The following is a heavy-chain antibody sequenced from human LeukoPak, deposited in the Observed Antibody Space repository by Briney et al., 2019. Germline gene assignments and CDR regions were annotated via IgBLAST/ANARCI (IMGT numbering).Heavy chain of an antibody. V-gene: IGHV3-9*01. CDR1: GFTFDDYA. CDR2: ISWNSGSI. Sequence: PGGSLRLSCAASGFTFDDYAMHWVRQAPGKGLEWVSGISWNSGSIGYADSVKGRFTISRDNAKNSLHLQMNSLRAEDTALYYCAKSSVAGTRGWGFDYWGQGTLVTVS. D-gene: IGHD6-19*01. J-gene: IGHJ4*02. CDR3: AKSSVAGTRGWGFDY.